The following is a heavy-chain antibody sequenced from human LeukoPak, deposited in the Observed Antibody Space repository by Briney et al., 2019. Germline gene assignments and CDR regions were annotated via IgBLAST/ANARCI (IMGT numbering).Heavy chain of an antibody. V-gene: IGHV1-69*13. Sequence: GASVKVSCKASGYTFTSYAISWVRQAPGQGLEWMGGIIPIFGTANYAQKFQGRVTITADESTSTAYMELSSLRSEDTAVYYCARDGTLYSGYGLRAGYFDYWGQGTLVTVSS. CDR3: ARDGTLYSGYGLRAGYFDY. CDR2: IIPIFGTA. D-gene: IGHD5-12*01. J-gene: IGHJ4*02. CDR1: GYTFTSYA.